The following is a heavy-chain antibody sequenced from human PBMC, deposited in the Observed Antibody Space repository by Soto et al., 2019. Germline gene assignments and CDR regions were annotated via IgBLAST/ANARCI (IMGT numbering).Heavy chain of an antibody. J-gene: IGHJ6*02. CDR3: AKYRPYCTNGVCRWAYYYYYGMDV. D-gene: IGHD2-8*01. V-gene: IGHV3-23*01. Sequence: GGSLRLSCAASGFTFSSYAMSWVRQAPGKGLEWVSAISGSGGSTYYADSVKGRFTISRDNSKNTLYLQMNSLRAEDTAVYYCAKYRPYCTNGVCRWAYYYYYGMDVWGQGTTVTVSS. CDR2: ISGSGGST. CDR1: GFTFSSYA.